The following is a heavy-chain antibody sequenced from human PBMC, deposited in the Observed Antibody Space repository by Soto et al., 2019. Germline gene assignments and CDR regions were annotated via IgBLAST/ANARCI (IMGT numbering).Heavy chain of an antibody. CDR1: GFTFSNAW. V-gene: IGHV3-15*01. D-gene: IGHD3-10*01. CDR3: TTPHYGSGSYYHY. J-gene: IGHJ4*02. Sequence: PGGSLRLSCAASGFTFSNAWMSWVRQAPGKGLEWVGRIKSKTDGGTTDYAAPVKGRFTISRDDSKNTLYLQMNSLKTEDTAVYYCTTPHYGSGSYYHYWGQGTLVTVSS. CDR2: IKSKTDGGTT.